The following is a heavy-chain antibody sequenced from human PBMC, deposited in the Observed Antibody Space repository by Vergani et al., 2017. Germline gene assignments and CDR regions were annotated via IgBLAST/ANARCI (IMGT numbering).Heavy chain of an antibody. D-gene: IGHD3-9*01. Sequence: QAQLQESGPGLVKPSETLSLTCHVFGVSVTDYNCNWIRQAPGKGPEWIGSLSTTGGATHASHNPSLKSRVSISVDTSKSQFSLRLTSVTAADTAIYFCARTESFILRYFHWALWGQGTLVTVSS. CDR2: LSTTGGA. J-gene: IGHJ4*02. CDR1: GVSVTDYN. CDR3: ARTESFILRYFHWAL. V-gene: IGHV4-4*09.